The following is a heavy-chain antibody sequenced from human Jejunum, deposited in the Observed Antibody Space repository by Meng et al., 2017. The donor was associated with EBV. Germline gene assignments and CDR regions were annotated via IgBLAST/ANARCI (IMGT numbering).Heavy chain of an antibody. Sequence: HVSLHESCPVRVKPSETLSLPCTVSGVSMSNFYWSWFRQPPGKGLEWIGYIYYSVSTNYNPSLKSRVTISVDTSKNQFSLSLSSVTAADTAVYYCARGGGRPEYWGQGILVTVSS. V-gene: IGHV4-59*01. CDR2: IYYSVST. CDR1: GVSMSNFY. J-gene: IGHJ4*02. D-gene: IGHD3-10*01. CDR3: ARGGGRPEY.